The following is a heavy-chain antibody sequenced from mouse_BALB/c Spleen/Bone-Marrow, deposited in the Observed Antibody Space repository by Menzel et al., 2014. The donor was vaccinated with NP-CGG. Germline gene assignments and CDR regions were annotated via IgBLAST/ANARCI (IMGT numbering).Heavy chain of an antibody. J-gene: IGHJ4*01. Sequence: QVQLQQSGAELVSPGTSVKVSCKASGYAFTNYWIEWVKQRPGQGLEWIGVINPGSGGVNYNEKFKGKATLTADKSSSTAYIQLSSLTSDDSAVYFCSREITRYAVDYWGQGTSVTVSS. CDR2: INPGSGGV. V-gene: IGHV1-54*01. CDR1: GYAFTNYW. D-gene: IGHD2-4*01. CDR3: SREITRYAVDY.